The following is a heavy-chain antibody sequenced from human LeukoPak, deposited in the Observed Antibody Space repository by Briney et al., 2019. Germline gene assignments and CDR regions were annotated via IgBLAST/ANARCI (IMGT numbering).Heavy chain of an antibody. CDR3: ARHNALSGYSYGEADY. CDR1: SAFISSSSYY. J-gene: IGHJ4*02. V-gene: IGHV4-39*01. Sequence: SETLSLTCTVWSAFISSSSYYWGWIRQPPGKGLEWIGSIYYSGSTYYNPSLKSRVTISVDTSKKQFSLKLSSVTATSLRVYYRARHNALSGYSYGEADYWGQGTLVTVSS. D-gene: IGHD5-18*01. CDR2: IYYSGST.